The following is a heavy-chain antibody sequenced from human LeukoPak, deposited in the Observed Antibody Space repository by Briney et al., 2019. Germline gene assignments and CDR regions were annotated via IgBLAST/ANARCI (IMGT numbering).Heavy chain of an antibody. CDR3: AGGVGYCSSTSCRTLTY. CDR1: GFTFSSYS. CDR2: ISSSSSYI. J-gene: IGHJ4*02. Sequence: GGSLRLSCAASGFTFSSYSMNWVRQAPGKGLEWVSSISSSSSYIYYADSVKGRFTISRDNAKNSLYLQMNSLRAEDTAVYYRAGGVGYCSSTSCRTLTYWGQGTLVTVSS. D-gene: IGHD2-2*01. V-gene: IGHV3-21*01.